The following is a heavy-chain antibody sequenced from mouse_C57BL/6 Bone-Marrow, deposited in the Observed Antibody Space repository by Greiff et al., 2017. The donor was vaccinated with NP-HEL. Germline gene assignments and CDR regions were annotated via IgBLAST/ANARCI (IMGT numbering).Heavy chain of an antibody. V-gene: IGHV5-4*01. CDR2: ISDGGSYT. J-gene: IGHJ3*01. CDR3: ARDKAAWFAY. Sequence: EVQGVESGGGLVKPGGSLKLSCAASGFTFSSYAMSWVRQTPEKRLEWVATISDGGSYTYYPDNVQGRFTISRDNAKNNLYLQMSHLKSEDTAMYYCARDKAAWFAYWGQGTLVTVSA. CDR1: GFTFSSYA.